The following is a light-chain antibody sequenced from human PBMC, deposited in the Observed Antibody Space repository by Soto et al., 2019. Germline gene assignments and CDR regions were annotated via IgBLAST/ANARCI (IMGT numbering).Light chain of an antibody. Sequence: DIVMTQSPDSLAVSLGERATINCKSSQSVLYSSNNKNYLAWYQQKPGQPPKLLIYWASTRASGVPDRFSGSGSGTSFALTISRLQAEDVAVYYCQNYYSIPPTFGQGTKLEI. J-gene: IGKJ2*01. CDR1: QSVLYSSNNKNY. V-gene: IGKV4-1*01. CDR2: WAS. CDR3: QNYYSIPPT.